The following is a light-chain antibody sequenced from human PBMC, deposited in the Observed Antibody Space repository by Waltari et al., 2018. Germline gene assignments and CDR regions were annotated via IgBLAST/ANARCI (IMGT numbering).Light chain of an antibody. CDR3: SSYTSGNTVI. CDR1: SSDVGGYNY. J-gene: IGLJ2*01. CDR2: DVS. Sequence: QSALTQPAPVSGSPGPSITISCIGTSSDVGGYNYVSWYPQHPGKAPKVMIYDVSNRPSGVSNRFSGSKSGNTASLTISGLQAEDEADYYCSSYTSGNTVIFGGGTKLTVL. V-gene: IGLV2-14*03.